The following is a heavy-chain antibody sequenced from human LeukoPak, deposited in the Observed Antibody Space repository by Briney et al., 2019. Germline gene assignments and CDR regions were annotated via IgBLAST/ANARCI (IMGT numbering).Heavy chain of an antibody. CDR1: GFTFSSYE. J-gene: IGHJ4*02. CDR2: IRSRAYGGTT. Sequence: GGSLRLSFAASGFTFSSYEMNWVRQAPGKGLEWVGFIRSRAYGGTTEYAASVKGRFTISRDDSKSIAYLQMYSLKTEDTAVYYCTRKRILPARYFDYWGQGTLVTVSS. V-gene: IGHV3-49*04. D-gene: IGHD2-2*01. CDR3: TRKRILPARYFDY.